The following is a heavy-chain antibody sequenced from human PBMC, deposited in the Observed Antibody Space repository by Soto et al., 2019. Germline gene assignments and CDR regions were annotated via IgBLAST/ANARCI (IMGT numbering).Heavy chain of an antibody. CDR3: ARENDFWHSYGTSHSYLDV. CDR1: GFTFSGYA. CDR2: ISGSGGST. Sequence: GGSLRLSCAASGFTFSGYAMSWVRQAPGKGLEWVSAISGSGGSTYYADSVKGRFTISRDNSKNTLYLQMNSLRAEDTAVYYCARENDFWHSYGTSHSYLDVWGKGTSVTVSS. V-gene: IGHV3-23*01. D-gene: IGHD3-3*01. J-gene: IGHJ6*03.